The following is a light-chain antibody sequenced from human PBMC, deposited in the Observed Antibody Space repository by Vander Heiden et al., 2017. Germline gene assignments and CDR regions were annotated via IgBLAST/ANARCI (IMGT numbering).Light chain of an antibody. CDR3: QQYYSTPHT. Sequence: IVITHPADSPASSLGERATINCKSSQSVLYSSNNKNYLAWYQQKPGQPPKLLIYWASTRESGVPDRFSGSGSGTDFTLTISSLQAEDVAVYYCQQYYSTPHTFGEGTKVEIK. CDR1: QSVLYSSNNKNY. CDR2: WAS. J-gene: IGKJ4*01. V-gene: IGKV4-1*01.